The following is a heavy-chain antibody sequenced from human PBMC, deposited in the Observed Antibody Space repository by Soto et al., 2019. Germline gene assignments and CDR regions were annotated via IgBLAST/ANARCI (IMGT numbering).Heavy chain of an antibody. J-gene: IGHJ5*02. D-gene: IGHD3-3*01. CDR2: IYYSGST. CDR3: SRRDYDFWSGNNWFDP. Sequence: SETLSLTCTVSGGSISSSSYYWGWIRQPPGKGLEWIGSIYYSGSTYYNPSLKSRVTISVDTSKNQFSLKLSSVTAADTAVYYCSRRDYDFWSGNNWFDPWGQGTLVTVS. CDR1: GGSISSSSYY. V-gene: IGHV4-39*01.